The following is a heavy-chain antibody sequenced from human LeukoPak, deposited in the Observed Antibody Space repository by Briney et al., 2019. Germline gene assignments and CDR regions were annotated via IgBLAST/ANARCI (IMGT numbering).Heavy chain of an antibody. CDR3: AREVEAYYDSSGYYGPGAFDI. V-gene: IGHV3-23*01. CDR2: ISGSGGST. D-gene: IGHD3-22*01. CDR1: GFTFSSYA. J-gene: IGHJ3*02. Sequence: GGSLRLSCAASGFTFSSYAMSWVRQAPGKGLEWVSAISGSGGSTYYADSVKGRFTISRDNSKNTLYLQMNSLRAEDTAVYYCAREVEAYYDSSGYYGPGAFDIWGQGTMVTVSS.